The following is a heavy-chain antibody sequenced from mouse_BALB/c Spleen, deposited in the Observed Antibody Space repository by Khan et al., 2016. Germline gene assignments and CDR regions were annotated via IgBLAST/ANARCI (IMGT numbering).Heavy chain of an antibody. CDR3: ASPYGYDGAWYFDV. J-gene: IGHJ1*01. CDR1: GFAFSSYD. Sequence: EVELVESGGGLVKPGGSLKLSCAASGFAFSSYDMSWVRQTPEKRLEWVAYISSGGGSTYYPDTVKGRFTISRDNAKNTLYLQMSSLKSEDTAMYYCASPYGYDGAWYFDVWGAGTTVTVSS. D-gene: IGHD2-2*01. CDR2: ISSGGGST. V-gene: IGHV5-12-1*01.